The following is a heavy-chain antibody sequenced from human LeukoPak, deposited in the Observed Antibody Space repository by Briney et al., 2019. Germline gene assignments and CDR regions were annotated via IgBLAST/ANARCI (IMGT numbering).Heavy chain of an antibody. CDR3: ARDGWSPDY. Sequence: PGGSLRLSCAASGFTFSRYWMSWVRQVPGKGLEWVANIKQDGSEKYYVDSVKGRFTISRDNAENSLYLQMNSLRAEDTAVYYCARDGWSPDYWGQGTLVTVSS. V-gene: IGHV3-7*01. J-gene: IGHJ4*02. CDR1: GFTFSRYW. CDR2: IKQDGSEK.